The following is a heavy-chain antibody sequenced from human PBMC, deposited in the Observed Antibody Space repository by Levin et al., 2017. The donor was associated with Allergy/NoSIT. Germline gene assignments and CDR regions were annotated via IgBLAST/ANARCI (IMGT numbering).Heavy chain of an antibody. Sequence: PSETLSLTCAVYGGSFSGYYWSWIRQPPGKGLEWIGEINHSGSTNYNPSLKSRVTISVDTSKIQFSLKLSSVTAADTAVYYCARGPRYSSSWYGRYFQHWGQGTLVTVSS. CDR1: GGSFSGYY. J-gene: IGHJ1*01. CDR2: INHSGST. D-gene: IGHD6-13*01. V-gene: IGHV4-34*01. CDR3: ARGPRYSSSWYGRYFQH.